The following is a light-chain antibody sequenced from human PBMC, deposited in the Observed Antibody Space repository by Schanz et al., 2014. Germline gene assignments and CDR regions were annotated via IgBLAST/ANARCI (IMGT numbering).Light chain of an antibody. CDR3: QQSYSTPWT. Sequence: IQMPQSPSSLSASVGDRLTITCRASQSISAYLNWYQQKPGKAPNLLIYAASSLQSGVPSRFSGSGSGTDFTLTISSLQPEDFATYYCQQSYSTPWTFGQGTKVEIK. J-gene: IGKJ1*01. CDR2: AAS. CDR1: QSISAY. V-gene: IGKV1-39*01.